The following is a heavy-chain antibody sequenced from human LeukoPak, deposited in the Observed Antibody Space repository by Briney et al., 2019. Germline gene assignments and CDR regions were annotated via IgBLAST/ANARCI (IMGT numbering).Heavy chain of an antibody. CDR2: INPNSGGT. CDR1: GYTFTCYY. V-gene: IGHV1-2*02. Sequence: ASVKVSCKASGYTFTCYYMHWVRQAPGQGLEWMGWINPNSGGTNYAQKFQGRVTMTRDTSISTAYMELSRLRSDDTAVYYCATGYDILTGVLGYWGQGTLVTVSS. CDR3: ATGYDILTGVLGY. D-gene: IGHD3-9*01. J-gene: IGHJ4*02.